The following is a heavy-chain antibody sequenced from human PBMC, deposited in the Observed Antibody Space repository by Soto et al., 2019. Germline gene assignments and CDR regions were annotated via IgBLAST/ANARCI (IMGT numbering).Heavy chain of an antibody. CDR3: ARRYGGDFDY. V-gene: IGHV4-59*01. CDR1: GGSISSYY. CDR2: IYYSGST. J-gene: IGHJ4*02. D-gene: IGHD3-16*01. Sequence: ETLSLTCAVSGGSISSYYWSWIRQPPGKGLEWIGYIYYSGSTNYNPSLKSRVTISVDTSKNQFSLKLSSVTAADTAVYYCARRYGGDFDYWGQGTLVTVSS.